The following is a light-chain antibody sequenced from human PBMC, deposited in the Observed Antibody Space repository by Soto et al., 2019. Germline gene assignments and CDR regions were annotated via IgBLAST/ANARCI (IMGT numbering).Light chain of an antibody. V-gene: IGLV2-14*01. CDR2: DVT. CDR1: SSDVGGYNY. J-gene: IGLJ2*01. CDR3: SSYTASSTLVV. Sequence: QSVLTQPASVSGSPGQSITISCTGTSSDVGGYNYVSWYQQHPGKAPKLMIYDVTTRPSGVSNRFSGSKSGNTASRTISGLQAEDEAHYYCSSYTASSTLVVFGGGTKLTVL.